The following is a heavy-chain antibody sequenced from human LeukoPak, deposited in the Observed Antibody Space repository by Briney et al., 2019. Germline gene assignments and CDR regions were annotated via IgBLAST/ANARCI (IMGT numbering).Heavy chain of an antibody. CDR1: GYTFTNYV. Sequence: ASVKVSCKASGYTFTNYVMHWVRQAPGQRLEWMGRINAGNGNTKYSQKFQGRVTITRDTSASTAYMALSSLRSEDTALYYCARVGGYYYGMDVWGQGTTVTVSS. CDR3: ARVGGYYYGMDV. CDR2: INAGNGNT. D-gene: IGHD3-10*01. J-gene: IGHJ6*02. V-gene: IGHV1-3*01.